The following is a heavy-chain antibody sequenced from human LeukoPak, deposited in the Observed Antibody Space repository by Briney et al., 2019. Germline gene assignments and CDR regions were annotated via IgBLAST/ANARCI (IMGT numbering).Heavy chain of an antibody. CDR1: GYTFTSYG. D-gene: IGHD5-24*01. V-gene: IGHV1-69*13. CDR3: ASERWLQSLFDY. CDR2: IIPIFGTA. J-gene: IGHJ4*02. Sequence: ASVKVSCKASGYTFTSYGISWVRQAPGQGLEWMGGIIPIFGTANYAQKFQGRVTITADESTSTAYMELSSLRSEDTAVYYCASERWLQSLFDYWGQGTLVTVSS.